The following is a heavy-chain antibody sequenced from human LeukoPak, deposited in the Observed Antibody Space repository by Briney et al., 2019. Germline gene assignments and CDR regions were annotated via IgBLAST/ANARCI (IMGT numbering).Heavy chain of an antibody. V-gene: IGHV3-23*01. CDR3: VAYHVSHSESGY. D-gene: IGHD1-14*01. J-gene: IGHJ4*02. CDR2: ISGSGGST. Sequence: QTGGSLRLSCAASGFTFSSYAMSWVRQAPGKGLEWVSAISGSGGSTYYADSVKGRFTISRDNSKNTLYLQMNSLSAEDTAMYYCVAYHVSHSESGYWGQGTLVTVSS. CDR1: GFTFSSYA.